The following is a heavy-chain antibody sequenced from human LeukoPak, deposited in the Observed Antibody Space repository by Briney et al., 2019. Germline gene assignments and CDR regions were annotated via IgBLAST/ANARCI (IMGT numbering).Heavy chain of an antibody. D-gene: IGHD4-17*01. V-gene: IGHV3-53*01. J-gene: IGHJ3*02. CDR2: IYSGGST. CDR1: GFTVISNY. CDR3: ATTRYDAFDI. Sequence: PGGSLRLSCAASGFTVISNYMNWVRQAPGKGLEWVSLIYSGGSTYYADSVRGRFTISRDNSKNTLCLQMNSLRAEDTAVYYCATTRYDAFDIWGQGTMVTVSS.